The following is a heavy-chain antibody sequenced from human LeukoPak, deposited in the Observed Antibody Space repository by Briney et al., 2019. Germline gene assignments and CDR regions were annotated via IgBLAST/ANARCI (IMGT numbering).Heavy chain of an antibody. V-gene: IGHV3-23*01. J-gene: IGHJ4*02. Sequence: GGSLRLSCATSGFSFSSYAMSWVRQAPGKGLEWVSAMSSSDDGRYYAASVRGRFTISRDTSRSTLYLQMNSLRAEDTAVYYCANLWLRGFYYFDYWGQGTLVTVSS. CDR1: GFSFSSYA. CDR2: MSSSDDGR. CDR3: ANLWLRGFYYFDY. D-gene: IGHD5-12*01.